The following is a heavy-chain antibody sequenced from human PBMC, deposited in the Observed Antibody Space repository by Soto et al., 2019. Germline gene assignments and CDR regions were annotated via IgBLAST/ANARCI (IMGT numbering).Heavy chain of an antibody. CDR1: GFTFGDYA. J-gene: IGHJ5*02. V-gene: IGHV3-49*03. D-gene: IGHD4-17*01. CDR3: TREGRISDYFPSWFDP. CDR2: IRSKAYGGTT. Sequence: PGESLKISCTASGFTFGDYAMSWFRQAPGKGLEWVGFIRSKAYGGTTEYAASVKGRFTISRDDSKSIAYLQMNSLKTEDTAVYYCTREGRISDYFPSWFDPWGQGTLVTVSS.